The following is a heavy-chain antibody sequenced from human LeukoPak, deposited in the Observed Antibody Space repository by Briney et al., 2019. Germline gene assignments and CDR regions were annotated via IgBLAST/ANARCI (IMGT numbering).Heavy chain of an antibody. V-gene: IGHV1-18*01. CDR2: ISAYNGNT. CDR1: GHTFTSYG. J-gene: IGHJ6*02. CDR3: ARDGSNWSNDYYHGVDV. Sequence: ASVKVSCKASGHTFTSYGISWVRQAPGQGLEWMGWISAYNGNTNYAQKLQGRVTMTTDTSTSTAYMELRSLRSDDTAVYYCARDGSNWSNDYYHGVDVWGQGTTVTVSS. D-gene: IGHD4-11*01.